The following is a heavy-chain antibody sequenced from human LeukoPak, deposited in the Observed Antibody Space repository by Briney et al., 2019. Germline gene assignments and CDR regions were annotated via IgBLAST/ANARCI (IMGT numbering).Heavy chain of an antibody. Sequence: ESGGSLRLSCGASGFTLSSYALTWVRQAPGKGLEGVSTISCSAASTFYADSVKGRFTISRQNSKNTVYLQMNSLRAEDTAVYYCARGGWSVFFDYWGQGTLVTVSS. CDR2: ISCSAAST. D-gene: IGHD3-3*01. V-gene: IGHV3-23*01. CDR3: ARGGWSVFFDY. J-gene: IGHJ4*02. CDR1: GFTLSSYA.